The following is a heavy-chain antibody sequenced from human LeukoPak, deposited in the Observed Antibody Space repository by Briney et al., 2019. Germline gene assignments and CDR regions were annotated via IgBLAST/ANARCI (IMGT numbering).Heavy chain of an antibody. CDR2: ISYDGSNK. CDR3: AKDDTAVGPFFDY. V-gene: IGHV3-30*18. J-gene: IGHJ4*02. CDR1: GFTFSSYG. Sequence: GGSLRLSCAASGFTFSSYGMHWVRQAPGKGLEWVAVISYDGSNKYYADSVKGRFTISRDNSKNTLYLQMNSLRAEDTAVYYCAKDDTAVGPFFDYGGKETLFPVSS. D-gene: IGHD6-19*01.